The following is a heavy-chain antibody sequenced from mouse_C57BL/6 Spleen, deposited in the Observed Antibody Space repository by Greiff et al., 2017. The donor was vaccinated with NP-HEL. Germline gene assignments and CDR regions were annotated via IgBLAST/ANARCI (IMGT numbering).Heavy chain of an antibody. J-gene: IGHJ4*01. Sequence: QVQLQQSGAELVRPGTSVKLSCKASGYTFTSYWMHWVKQRPGQGLEWIGVIDPSDSYTNYNQKFKGKATLTVDTSSSTAYMQLNSLTSEDSAVYYCARKDYDYDGGWMDYWGQGTSVTVSS. D-gene: IGHD2-4*01. CDR2: IDPSDSYT. V-gene: IGHV1-59*01. CDR1: GYTFTSYW. CDR3: ARKDYDYDGGWMDY.